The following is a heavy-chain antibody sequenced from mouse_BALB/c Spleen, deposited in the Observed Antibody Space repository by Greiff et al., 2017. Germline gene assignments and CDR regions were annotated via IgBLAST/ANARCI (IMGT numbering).Heavy chain of an antibody. CDR3: ARNIYDGSSYYAMDY. CDR1: GFTFSSYT. CDR2: ISNGGGST. V-gene: IGHV5-12-2*01. J-gene: IGHJ4*01. Sequence: EVMLVESGGGLVQPGGSLKLSCAASGFTFSSYTMSWVRQTPEKRLEWVAYISNGGGSTYYPDTVKGRFTISRDNAKNTLYLQMSSLKSEDTAMYYCARNIYDGSSYYAMDYWGQGTSVTVSS. D-gene: IGHD2-3*01.